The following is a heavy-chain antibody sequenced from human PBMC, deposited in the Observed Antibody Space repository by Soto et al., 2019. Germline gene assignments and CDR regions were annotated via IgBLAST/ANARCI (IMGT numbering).Heavy chain of an antibody. V-gene: IGHV5-51*01. D-gene: IGHD3-16*02. CDR3: ARALSGSYRLDYYGMDV. CDR2: VYPGDSDA. Sequence: GESLKISFKGSGYIFTTYWIAWVRQMPGKGLEWMGIVYPGDSDARYSPSFQGQVTISADKSISTAYLQWSSLKASDTAMYYCARALSGSYRLDYYGMDVWGQGTTVTVSS. J-gene: IGHJ6*02. CDR1: GYIFTTYW.